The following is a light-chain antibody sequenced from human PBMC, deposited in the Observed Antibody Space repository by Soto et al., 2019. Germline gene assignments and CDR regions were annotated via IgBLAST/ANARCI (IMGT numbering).Light chain of an antibody. CDR1: QTISSW. Sequence: DIQMTQSPSTLSGSVGDRVTITCRASQTISSWLAWYQQKPGKAPKLLIYAASTLQSGVPSRFSGSGSGTDFTLTISSLQPEDFATYYCQQLNSYPLFGQGTRLEIK. CDR2: AAS. CDR3: QQLNSYPL. J-gene: IGKJ5*01. V-gene: IGKV1-5*01.